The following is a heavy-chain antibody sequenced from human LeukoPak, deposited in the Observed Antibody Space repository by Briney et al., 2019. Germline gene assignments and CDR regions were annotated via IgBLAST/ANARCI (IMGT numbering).Heavy chain of an antibody. CDR1: GGSISSYY. D-gene: IGHD6-13*01. V-gene: IGHV4-59*01. CDR2: IYYSGST. Sequence: SETLSLTCTVSGGSISSYYWSWIRQPPGKGLEWIGYIYYSGSTNYNPSLKSRVTISVDTSKNQLSLKLSSVTAADTAVYYCARGPTPYSSSWYNYYYYYGMDVWGQGTTVTVSS. CDR3: ARGPTPYSSSWYNYYYYYGMDV. J-gene: IGHJ6*02.